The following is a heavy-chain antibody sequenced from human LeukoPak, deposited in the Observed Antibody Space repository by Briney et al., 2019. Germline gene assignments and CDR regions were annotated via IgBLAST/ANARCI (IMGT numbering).Heavy chain of an antibody. V-gene: IGHV3-48*04. CDR3: ARDAPAGGKPEYFFDY. J-gene: IGHJ4*02. CDR1: GFTFSSYS. CDR2: IGRGIT. Sequence: GESLRLSCAASGFTFSSYSMNWVRQAPGKGLEWVAHIGRGITYADSVKGRFTISRDNAKNSVYLQMSSLRAEDTAVYYCARDAPAGGKPEYFFDYWGKGTLSPSPQ.